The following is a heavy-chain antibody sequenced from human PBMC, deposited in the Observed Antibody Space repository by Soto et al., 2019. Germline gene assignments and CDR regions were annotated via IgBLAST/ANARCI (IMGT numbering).Heavy chain of an antibody. D-gene: IGHD4-17*01. CDR3: ARGDYPFPYYYYGLDV. J-gene: IGHJ6*02. V-gene: IGHV1-18*01. CDR1: GYTFTSYA. Sequence: ASVKVSCKASGYTFTSYAINWVRQAPGQGLEWMGWISGYNGNTNYAQKLQGRVTMTTEISTNTAYMELNSLRADDTAVYYCARGDYPFPYYYYGLDVWGLGTTVTVSS. CDR2: ISGYNGNT.